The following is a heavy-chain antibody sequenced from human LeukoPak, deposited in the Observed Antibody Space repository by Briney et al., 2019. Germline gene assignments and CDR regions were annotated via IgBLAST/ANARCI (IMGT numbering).Heavy chain of an antibody. CDR2: INHSGST. Sequence: SETLSLTCGVHGGSLSGYYWSWIRQPPGKGLEWIGEINHSGSTNYNASLKSRVTISVDASKNQFSLKLRSVTAADTSVYYCARGGFQLLQRIYNWFDPWGQGTLVTVSS. CDR1: GGSLSGYY. D-gene: IGHD2-2*01. CDR3: ARGGFQLLQRIYNWFDP. J-gene: IGHJ5*02. V-gene: IGHV4-34*01.